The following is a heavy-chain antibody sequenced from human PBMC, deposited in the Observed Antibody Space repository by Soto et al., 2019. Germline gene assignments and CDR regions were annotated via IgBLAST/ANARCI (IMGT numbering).Heavy chain of an antibody. Sequence: PSETLSLTCSVSGTSVSNYYWSWIRQPAGKGLEHIGRIYTSGSTSYNPSLKSRATMSMDTSQTQIYLNLTSVTAADTAVYYCARGGIQLSYAFDYWGQGIQVTV. D-gene: IGHD5-18*01. CDR3: ARGGIQLSYAFDY. CDR2: IYTSGST. V-gene: IGHV4-4*07. CDR1: GTSVSNYY. J-gene: IGHJ4*02.